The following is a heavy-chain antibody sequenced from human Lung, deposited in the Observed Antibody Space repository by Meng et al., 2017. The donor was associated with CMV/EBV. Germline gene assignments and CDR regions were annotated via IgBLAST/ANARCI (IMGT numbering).Heavy chain of an antibody. J-gene: IGHJ6*02. CDR3: ARGGGGGDLLYYYYGMDV. Sequence: GEXXKISCAASAFTVSSNYMSWVRQAPGKGLEWVSVIYSGGITYYAGSVKGRFTISRDNSKNTLYLQMNSLRAEDTAVYYCARGGGGGDLLYYYYGMDVWXQGTXVNVSS. V-gene: IGHV3-53*01. CDR1: AFTVSSNY. CDR2: IYSGGIT. D-gene: IGHD2-21*02.